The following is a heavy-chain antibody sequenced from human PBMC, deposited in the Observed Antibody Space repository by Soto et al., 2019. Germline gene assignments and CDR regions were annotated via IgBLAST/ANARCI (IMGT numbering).Heavy chain of an antibody. Sequence: EVQLVESGGGLVQPGGSLKLSCAASGFTFSDSAMHWVRQASGKGLEWVGRIRNKTNNYATAYNAPVKGRFTISRDDSKNTVYLQLNSLKLDDTAVYYCTSRRDWTAVDPLDYWGQGTLVTVS. CDR2: IRNKTNNYAT. CDR1: GFTFSDSA. CDR3: TSRRDWTAVDPLDY. D-gene: IGHD5-18*01. J-gene: IGHJ4*02. V-gene: IGHV3-73*02.